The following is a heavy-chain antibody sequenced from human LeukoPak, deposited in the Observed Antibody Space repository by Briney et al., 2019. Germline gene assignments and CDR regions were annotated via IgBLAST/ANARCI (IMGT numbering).Heavy chain of an antibody. D-gene: IGHD3-22*01. CDR2: IYSGGST. Sequence: QPGGSLRLSCAASGFTVSSDYMSWVRQAPGKGLEWVSVIYSGGSTYYADSVKGRFTISRDNSKNTLYLQMNSLRAEDTAVYYCASNLYYYDSTHLGYWGQGTLVTVSS. CDR3: ASNLYYYDSTHLGY. J-gene: IGHJ4*02. CDR1: GFTVSSDY. V-gene: IGHV3-66*01.